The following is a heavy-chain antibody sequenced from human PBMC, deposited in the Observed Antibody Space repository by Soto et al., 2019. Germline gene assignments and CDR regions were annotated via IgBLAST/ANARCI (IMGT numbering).Heavy chain of an antibody. CDR1: GYTFTGYY. CDR3: AISTPPPPLSYSSSSYGGYYCGMDG. J-gene: IGHJ6*02. V-gene: IGHV1-2*04. Sequence: ASVKVSCKASGYTFTGYYMHWVRQAPGQGLEWMGWINPNSGGTNYAQKFQGWVTMTRDTSISTAYMELSRLRSDDTAVYYCAISTPPPPLSYSSSSYGGYYCGMDGRGQGTTGTVSS. D-gene: IGHD6-13*01. CDR2: INPNSGGT.